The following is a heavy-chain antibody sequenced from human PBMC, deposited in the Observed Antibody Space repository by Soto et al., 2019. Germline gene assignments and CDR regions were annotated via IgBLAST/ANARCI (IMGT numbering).Heavy chain of an antibody. CDR3: ARVPASGDLRLDY. D-gene: IGHD6-13*01. CDR1: GGSFSGYY. V-gene: IGHV4-34*01. Sequence: PSETLSLTCAVYGGSFSGYYWTWSRQPPGKGLEYIGYVSYTGITYYNPSLKSRVSISVDTSKNQFFLRLNSVTAADTAVYYCARVPASGDLRLDYWGQGTLVTVSS. J-gene: IGHJ4*02. CDR2: VSYTGIT.